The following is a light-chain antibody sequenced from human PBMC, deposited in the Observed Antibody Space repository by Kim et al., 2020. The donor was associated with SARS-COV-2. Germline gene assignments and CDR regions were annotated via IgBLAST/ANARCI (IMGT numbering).Light chain of an antibody. V-gene: IGKV3-15*01. Sequence: IVMTQSPATLSVSQGERATLACRASQSISRKLVWYQQKPGQAPRLLIYGASTRATGIPARFSGSGSGTEFTLTISSLQSEDFATYYCQQYNDWPDTFGQGTRLEIK. CDR1: QSISRK. J-gene: IGKJ5*01. CDR3: QQYNDWPDT. CDR2: GAS.